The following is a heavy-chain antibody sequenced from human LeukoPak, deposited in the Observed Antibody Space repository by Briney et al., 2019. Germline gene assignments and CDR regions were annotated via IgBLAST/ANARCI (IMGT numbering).Heavy chain of an antibody. D-gene: IGHD2-8*02. CDR2: INHSGST. J-gene: IGHJ4*02. CDR1: GESFSGYY. Sequence: SETLSLTCAVYGESFSGYYWSWIRQPPGKGLEWIGEINHSGSTNYNPSLKSRVTISVDTSKSQFSLKVRPVTAADTAIYYCARIGVTTGWAFDYWGQGTLVIVSS. V-gene: IGHV4-34*01. CDR3: ARIGVTTGWAFDY.